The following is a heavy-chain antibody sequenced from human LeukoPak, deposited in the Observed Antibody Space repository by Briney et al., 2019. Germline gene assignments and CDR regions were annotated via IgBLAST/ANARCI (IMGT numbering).Heavy chain of an antibody. Sequence: GRSLRLSCAASGFTFSSYGMHWVRQAPGKGLEWVAVIWYDGSNKYYADSVKGRFTISRDNSKNTLYLQMNSLRAEDTAVYYCAREASSGRWYFDYWGQGTLVTVSS. D-gene: IGHD6-19*01. CDR3: AREASSGRWYFDY. CDR1: GFTFSSYG. J-gene: IGHJ4*02. V-gene: IGHV3-33*01. CDR2: IWYDGSNK.